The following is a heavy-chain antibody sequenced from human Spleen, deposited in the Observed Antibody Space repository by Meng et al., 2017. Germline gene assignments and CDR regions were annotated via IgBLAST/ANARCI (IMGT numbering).Heavy chain of an antibody. CDR1: GFTFSSYA. CDR2: ISGSGSNV. V-gene: IGHV3-23*01. J-gene: IGHJ4*02. Sequence: GESLKISCAASGFTFSSYAMSWVRQAPGKGLEWVSAISGSGSNVYYEDSVKGRFTISRDNAKNSLYLQMNNLRAEDTAVYYCTQDPYGYARSGYYGYYYDYWGQGTLVTVSS. CDR3: TQDPYGYARSGYYGYYYDY. D-gene: IGHD3-22*01.